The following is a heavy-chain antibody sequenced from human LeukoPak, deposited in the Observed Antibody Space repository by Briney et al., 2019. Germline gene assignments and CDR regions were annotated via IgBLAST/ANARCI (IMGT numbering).Heavy chain of an antibody. CDR2: ISANSGDT. Sequence: ASVKVSCKASGYTFTVNGISWMRQAPGQGLEWLGWISANSGDTNYAEQFQGRLTLATDTSTSTAYMELRSLRDDDTAVYYCARDRWYAFDYWGQETLDTVSS. V-gene: IGHV1-18*01. D-gene: IGHD6-13*01. J-gene: IGHJ4*02. CDR1: GYTFTVNG. CDR3: ARDRWYAFDY.